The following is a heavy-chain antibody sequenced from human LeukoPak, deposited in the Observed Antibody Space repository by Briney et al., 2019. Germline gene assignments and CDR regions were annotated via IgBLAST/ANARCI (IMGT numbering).Heavy chain of an antibody. CDR2: ISVSGTTI. CDR3: ARDLHYFDY. V-gene: IGHV3-48*01. CDR1: GFTFSDYE. J-gene: IGHJ4*02. Sequence: GGSLRLSCAASGFTFSDYEMNWVRQAPGKGLEWLSHISVSGTTIHYADSVKGRFTISRDNAKNSVYLQMNSLRAEDTAVYYCARDLHYFDYWGQGTLVTVSS.